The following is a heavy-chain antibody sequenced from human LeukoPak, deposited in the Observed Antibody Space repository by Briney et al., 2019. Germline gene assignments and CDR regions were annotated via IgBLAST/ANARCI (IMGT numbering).Heavy chain of an antibody. Sequence: PGGSLRLSCAASGFTFSSYGMHWVRQAPGKGLEWVAVISYDGSNKYYADSVEGRFTISRDNSKNTLYLQMNSLRAEDTAVYYCAKAETWIQLWLLGYWGQGTLVTVSS. D-gene: IGHD5-18*01. V-gene: IGHV3-30*18. CDR3: AKAETWIQLWLLGY. CDR1: GFTFSSYG. J-gene: IGHJ4*02. CDR2: ISYDGSNK.